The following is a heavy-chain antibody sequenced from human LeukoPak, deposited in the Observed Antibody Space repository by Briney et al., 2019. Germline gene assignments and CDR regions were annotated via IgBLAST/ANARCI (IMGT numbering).Heavy chain of an antibody. CDR2: ISVHNGNT. V-gene: IGHV1-18*01. Sequence: GASVKVSCKASGYTFINYGLSWGRQAPGQGLERMGWISVHNGNTNYAQKFQGRVTMTTDTSTSTAYLELRNLKSDDTAIYYCATDKPGVGAFDIWGQGTMVTVSS. D-gene: IGHD1-26*01. CDR3: ATDKPGVGAFDI. CDR1: GYTFINYG. J-gene: IGHJ3*02.